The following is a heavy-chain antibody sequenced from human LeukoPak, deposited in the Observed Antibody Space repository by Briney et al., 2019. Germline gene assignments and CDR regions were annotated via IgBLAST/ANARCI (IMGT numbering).Heavy chain of an antibody. D-gene: IGHD3-16*01. J-gene: IGHJ4*03. CDR1: GGSFTAYY. CDR3: AMVVWGSYFDY. Sequence: SETLSLTCAVYGGSFTAYYWRVIRQPPGKGLEWIGEINHSGSINYNPSLKSRVTTSVDTSKNQFSLKLSSVTAADTAVYYCAMVVWGSYFDYWGQGTLVTVSS. V-gene: IGHV4-34*01. CDR2: INHSGSI.